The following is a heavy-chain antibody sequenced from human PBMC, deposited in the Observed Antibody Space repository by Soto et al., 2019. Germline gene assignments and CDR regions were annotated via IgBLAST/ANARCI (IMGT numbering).Heavy chain of an antibody. CDR1: GDSINNYY. J-gene: IGHJ6*02. Sequence: QVQLQESGPGLVKPSETLSLTCTVSGDSINNYYWTWIRQPPGKGLEWIGYIYDSGSTSYNPSLKSRLTISVDTSKSQFSLKLKSVTAADTAVYYCARGTKYYYRGMDVWGQGTTVTVSS. CDR2: IYDSGST. V-gene: IGHV4-59*01. CDR3: ARGTKYYYRGMDV.